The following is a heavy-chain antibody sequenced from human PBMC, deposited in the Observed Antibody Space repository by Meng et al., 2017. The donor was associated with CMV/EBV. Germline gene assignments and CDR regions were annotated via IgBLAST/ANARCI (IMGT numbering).Heavy chain of an antibody. D-gene: IGHD4-23*01. Sequence: CKALGGTLSSYTINWVRQAPGQGLEWMGGIIALVGVTSYAQKFQGRVTISEDRATSTAHLELTSLTSEDTGVYYCARSGDSGGHIAYWGQGTVVTVSS. V-gene: IGHV1-69*02. CDR3: ARSGDSGGHIAY. J-gene: IGHJ4*02. CDR2: IIALVGVT. CDR1: GGTLSSYT.